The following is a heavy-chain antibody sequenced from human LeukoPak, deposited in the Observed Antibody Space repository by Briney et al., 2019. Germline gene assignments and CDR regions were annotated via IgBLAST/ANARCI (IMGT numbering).Heavy chain of an antibody. CDR2: IWYDGSNR. V-gene: IGHV3-33*01. J-gene: IGHJ3*02. CDR3: ARDDYGGKLDI. D-gene: IGHD4-23*01. CDR1: GFTFSNYD. Sequence: GGSLRLSCAASGFTFSNYDMHWVRQAPGKGLEWVAVIWYDGSNRYYADSVKGRFTISRDNSKNTLYLQMNSLRAEDTAVYYCARDDYGGKLDIWGQGTVVTVSS.